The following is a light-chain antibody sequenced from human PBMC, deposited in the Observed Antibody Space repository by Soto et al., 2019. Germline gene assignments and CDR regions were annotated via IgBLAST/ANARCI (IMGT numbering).Light chain of an antibody. CDR1: TSDVGGYDY. Sequence: QSALTQPRSVSGSPGQSVAISCTGTTSDVGGYDYVSWHQQHPGKAPELIIFDVSKRPSGVPDRFSGSKSGNTASLTISGLQAEDEADYFCCSYAGDFYVFGSGTKLTDL. CDR2: DVS. CDR3: CSYAGDFYV. J-gene: IGLJ1*01. V-gene: IGLV2-11*01.